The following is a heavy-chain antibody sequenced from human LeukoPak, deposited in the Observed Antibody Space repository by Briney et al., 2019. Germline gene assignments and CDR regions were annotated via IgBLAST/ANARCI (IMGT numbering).Heavy chain of an antibody. CDR1: GYTFTSYA. V-gene: IGHV1-3*01. D-gene: IGHD2-15*01. J-gene: IGHJ5*02. CDR3: ARDSAYCSGGSCYLNWFDP. Sequence: ASVKVSCKASGYTFTSYAMHWVRQAPGQRLEWMGWINAGNGNTKYSQKFQGRVTITRDTSASTAYMELSSLRSEDTAVYYCARDSAYCSGGSCYLNWFDPWGQGTLVTVSS. CDR2: INAGNGNT.